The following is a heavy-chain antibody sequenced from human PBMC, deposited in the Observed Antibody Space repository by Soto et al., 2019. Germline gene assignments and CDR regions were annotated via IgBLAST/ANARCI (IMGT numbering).Heavy chain of an antibody. CDR2: MHHTGNT. J-gene: IGHJ4*02. CDR1: GYSISSGYY. CDR3: AREYSSSHDY. D-gene: IGHD6-6*01. Sequence: PSETLSLTCGVSGYSISSGYYWGWIRQPPGKGLEWIGNMHHTGNTYYNPSLKSRLSISMDTSKNQFRLKLSSVRATDTAVYYCAREYSSSHDYWGQGIMVTVSS. V-gene: IGHV4-38-2*02.